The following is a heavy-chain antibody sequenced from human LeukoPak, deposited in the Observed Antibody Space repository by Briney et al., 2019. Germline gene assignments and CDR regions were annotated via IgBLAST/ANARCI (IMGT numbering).Heavy chain of an antibody. CDR3: ARDRPLLLLGGFDY. Sequence: PGGSLRLSCAASGFTFSNYWMSWVRQAPGKGLEWVANIKEDGSAKYYVDSVKGRFTISRDNAKNSVYLQMNSLRADDTAVYYCARDRPLLLLGGFDYWGQGTMVTVSS. CDR2: IKEDGSAK. CDR1: GFTFSNYW. V-gene: IGHV3-7*01. J-gene: IGHJ4*02. D-gene: IGHD2/OR15-2a*01.